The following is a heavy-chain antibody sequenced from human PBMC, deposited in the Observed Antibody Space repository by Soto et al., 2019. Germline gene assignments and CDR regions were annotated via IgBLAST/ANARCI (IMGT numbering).Heavy chain of an antibody. Sequence: VGSLRLSCAASGYIFSSYGMHWFRQAPVNGLEWVASISYDGSKKYYADSVKGRFTISRDNSKNTLYLQMSSLRPEDTAVYDCAKGRNSGTASGMDVWGQGTTVTVSS. V-gene: IGHV3-30*18. D-gene: IGHD1-26*01. CDR3: AKGRNSGTASGMDV. CDR1: GYIFSSYG. J-gene: IGHJ6*02. CDR2: ISYDGSKK.